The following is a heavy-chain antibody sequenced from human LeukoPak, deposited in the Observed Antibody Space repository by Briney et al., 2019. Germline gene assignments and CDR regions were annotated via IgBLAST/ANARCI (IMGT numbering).Heavy chain of an antibody. D-gene: IGHD3-9*01. CDR3: TRADFDWNPRYNL. CDR1: GASIGANY. Sequence: PSETLSLTCTVAGASIGANYWNWIRQPPGKGLEWIGYAQYTRISNYHPSLKSRVTMSVDTSKKQLSLRLSSVTAADTAVYYCTRADFDWNPRYNLWGQGTLVAVSS. J-gene: IGHJ4*02. V-gene: IGHV4-59*01. CDR2: AQYTRIS.